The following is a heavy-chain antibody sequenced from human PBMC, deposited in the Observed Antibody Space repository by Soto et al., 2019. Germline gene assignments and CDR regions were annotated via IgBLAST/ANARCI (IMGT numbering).Heavy chain of an antibody. J-gene: IGHJ4*02. CDR2: IYHSGST. CDR1: SGSISTANW. D-gene: IGHD2-21*02. V-gene: IGHV4-4*02. Sequence: QVPLQESGPRLVRPSGTLSLTCTVSSGSISTANWWSWVRQPPGRGLEWIGEIYHSGSTNYNLSLKRRVTLSVDKSKNQFSLRLSSVTAADTAMYYCARRGGGVVLTATTPFDYWGQGTRVTVSS. CDR3: ARRGGGVVLTATTPFDY.